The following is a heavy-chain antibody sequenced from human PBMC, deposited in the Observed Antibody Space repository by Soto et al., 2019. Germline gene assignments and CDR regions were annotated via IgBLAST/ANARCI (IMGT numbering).Heavy chain of an antibody. J-gene: IGHJ5*02. CDR2: INPSGGST. V-gene: IGHV1-46*01. Sequence: ASVKPSSKEPGYAFTSNYLHWVRQAPGQGLEWMGIINPSGGSTSYAQKFQGRVTMTRDTSTSTVYMELSSLRSDDTAVYYCARDLYYYDSSGHPNRYFEDTNWFDPWGQGTLVSVSS. CDR3: ARDLYYYDSSGHPNRYFEDTNWFDP. CDR1: GYAFTSNY. D-gene: IGHD3-22*01.